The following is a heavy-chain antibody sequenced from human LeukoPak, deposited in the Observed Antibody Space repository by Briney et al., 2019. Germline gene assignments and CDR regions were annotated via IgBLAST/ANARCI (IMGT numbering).Heavy chain of an antibody. V-gene: IGHV3-53*01. Sequence: TGGSLRLSCAASGFTVSTNYMSWVRQAPGKGLEWVSVIYSGGSTYYADSVKGRFIISRDNSKNTLYLQMNSLRVEDTAVYYCAKDVWTTVTTLDYWGQGTLVTVSS. CDR2: IYSGGST. CDR1: GFTVSTNY. CDR3: AKDVWTTVTTLDY. J-gene: IGHJ4*02. D-gene: IGHD4-17*01.